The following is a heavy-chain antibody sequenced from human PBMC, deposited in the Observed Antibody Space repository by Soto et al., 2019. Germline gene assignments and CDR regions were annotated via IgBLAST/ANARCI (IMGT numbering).Heavy chain of an antibody. V-gene: IGHV1-3*01. CDR2: INAGNGNT. D-gene: IGHD5-18*01. CDR3: ARGLNGYLHYFDY. J-gene: IGHJ4*02. CDR1: GYTFTSYA. Sequence: QVQLVQSGAEVKKPGASVKVYCKASGYTFTSYAMHWVRQAPGQRLEWMGWINAGNGNTKYSQKFQGRVTITRDTSAGTAYMELISLRSEDTAVYFCARGLNGYLHYFDYWSQGTLVTFSS.